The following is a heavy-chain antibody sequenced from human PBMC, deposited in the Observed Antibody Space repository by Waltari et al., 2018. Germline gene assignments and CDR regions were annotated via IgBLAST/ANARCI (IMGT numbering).Heavy chain of an antibody. Sequence: QVQLVQSGAEVKKPGASVKVSCKASGYTFTGYYMHWVRQAPGQGLEWMGRINPNSGGTNYAQKFQGRVTMTRDTSISTAYMELSRLRSDDTAVYYCARDPTYDFWSGYRGDYWGQGTLVTVSS. V-gene: IGHV1-2*06. D-gene: IGHD3-3*01. CDR3: ARDPTYDFWSGYRGDY. CDR2: INPNSGGT. CDR1: GYTFTGYY. J-gene: IGHJ4*02.